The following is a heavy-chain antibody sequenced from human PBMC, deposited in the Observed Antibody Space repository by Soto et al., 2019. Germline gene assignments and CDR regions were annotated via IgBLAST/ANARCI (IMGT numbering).Heavy chain of an antibody. D-gene: IGHD3-10*01. Sequence: GGSLRLSCAASGFTFSSYWMSWARQAPGKGLEWVANIKQDGSEKYYVDSVKGRFTISRDNAKNSLYLQMNSLRAEDTAVYYCARDLYYDVKDYYYGSGSYSYYYYMDVWGKGTTVTVSS. CDR1: GFTFSSYW. V-gene: IGHV3-7*01. J-gene: IGHJ6*03. CDR3: ARDLYYDVKDYYYGSGSYSYYYYMDV. CDR2: IKQDGSEK.